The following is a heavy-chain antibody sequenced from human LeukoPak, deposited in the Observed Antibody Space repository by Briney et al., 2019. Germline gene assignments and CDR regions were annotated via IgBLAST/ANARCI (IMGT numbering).Heavy chain of an antibody. D-gene: IGHD2-2*01. V-gene: IGHV1-18*01. Sequence: ASVKVPCKASGYTFTSYGISWVRQAPGQGLEWMGWISAYNGNTNYAQKLQGRVTMTTDTSTSTAYMELRSLRSDDTAVYYCARDYFSYCSSTSCSINWFDPWGQGTLATVSS. J-gene: IGHJ5*02. CDR1: GYTFTSYG. CDR2: ISAYNGNT. CDR3: ARDYFSYCSSTSCSINWFDP.